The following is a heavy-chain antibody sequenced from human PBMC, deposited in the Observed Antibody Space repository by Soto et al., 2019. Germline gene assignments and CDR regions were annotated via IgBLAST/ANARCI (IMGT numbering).Heavy chain of an antibody. CDR2: INPSGGST. V-gene: IGHV1-46*01. Sequence: ASVKVSCKASGYTFTSYYMHWVRQAPGQGLEWMGIINPSGGSTSYAQKFQGRVTMTRDTSTSTVYMELSSQRSEDTAVYYCARVTSPGAFVDYWGQGTLVTVSS. D-gene: IGHD2-15*01. CDR3: ARVTSPGAFVDY. J-gene: IGHJ4*02. CDR1: GYTFTSYY.